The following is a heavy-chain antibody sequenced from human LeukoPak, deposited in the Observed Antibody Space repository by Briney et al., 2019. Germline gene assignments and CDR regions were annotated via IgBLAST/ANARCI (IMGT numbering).Heavy chain of an antibody. CDR3: ARGRRDDYNWDASHI. Sequence: ASVKVSCKASGGTFSSYAISWVRQAPGQGLEWMGWISTYNGNTNYPQKLQGRVTMTTDTSTSTAYMELRSLRSDDTAVYYCARGRRDDYNWDASHIWGQGTMVTVSS. CDR2: ISTYNGNT. D-gene: IGHD5-24*01. V-gene: IGHV1-18*01. J-gene: IGHJ3*02. CDR1: GGTFSSYA.